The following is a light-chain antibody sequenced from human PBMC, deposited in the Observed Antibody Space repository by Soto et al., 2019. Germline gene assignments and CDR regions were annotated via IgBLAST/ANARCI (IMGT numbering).Light chain of an antibody. CDR2: AAS. Sequence: DIQMTQSPPTLSASAGDRGTITCRASQGINNYLAWYQQRPGKVPKLLIYAASTLQAGVPSRFSGSGSGTDFTLTISSLQPEDVAAYYCQKYNSAPLTFGGGTKVDIK. CDR3: QKYNSAPLT. V-gene: IGKV1-27*01. J-gene: IGKJ4*01. CDR1: QGINNY.